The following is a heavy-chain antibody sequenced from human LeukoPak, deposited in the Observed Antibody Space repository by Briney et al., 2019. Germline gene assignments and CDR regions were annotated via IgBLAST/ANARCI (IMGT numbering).Heavy chain of an antibody. CDR1: GFTFSNYG. Sequence: PGGSLRLSCAASGFTFSNYGMHWVRQAPGKGLEWVAFIRFDGSNKYYADSVKGRFTISRDNSKNTLYLQMNSLRAEDTAVYYCAKNRRDYYGSGTRGTYYFDYWGQGTLVTVSS. J-gene: IGHJ4*02. V-gene: IGHV3-30*02. D-gene: IGHD3-10*01. CDR2: IRFDGSNK. CDR3: AKNRRDYYGSGTRGTYYFDY.